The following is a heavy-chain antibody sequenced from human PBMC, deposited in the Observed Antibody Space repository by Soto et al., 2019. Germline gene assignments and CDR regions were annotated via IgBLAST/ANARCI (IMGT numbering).Heavy chain of an antibody. Sequence: GESLKISCKGSGYSFTSYWIGWVRQMPGKGLEWMGIIYPGDSDTRYSPSFQGQVTISAAKSISTAYLQWSSLKASDTAMYYCARCSSEGYYYYGMDVWGQGTTVTVSS. D-gene: IGHD2-15*01. CDR2: IYPGDSDT. V-gene: IGHV5-51*01. J-gene: IGHJ6*02. CDR3: ARCSSEGYYYYGMDV. CDR1: GYSFTSYW.